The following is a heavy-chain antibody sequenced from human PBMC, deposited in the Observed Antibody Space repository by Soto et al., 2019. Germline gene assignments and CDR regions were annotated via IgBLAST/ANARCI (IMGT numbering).Heavy chain of an antibody. D-gene: IGHD6-19*01. J-gene: IGHJ3*02. CDR2: INHSGST. CDR3: ARGVKRPAVAGTGNAFDI. Sequence: SETLSLTCAVYGGSFSGYYWSWIRQPPGKGLEWIGEINHSGSTNYNPSLKSRVTISVDTSKNQFSLKLSSVTAADTAVYYCARGVKRPAVAGTGNAFDIWGQGTMVTVSS. V-gene: IGHV4-34*01. CDR1: GGSFSGYY.